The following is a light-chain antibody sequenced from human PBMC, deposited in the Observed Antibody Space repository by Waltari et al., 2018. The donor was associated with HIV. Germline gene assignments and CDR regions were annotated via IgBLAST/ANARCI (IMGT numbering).Light chain of an antibody. CDR1: SYNIGSNF. Sequence: QSVLTQPPSASGTPGQRVTISCSGSSYNIGSNFVSWYQQLPGTAPKLLVFRSNERHSGVPDRFAGSKSDTSAALAISDLRSDDEADYYCAAWDDRLSGMVFGGGTKLTVL. J-gene: IGLJ3*02. CDR2: RSN. CDR3: AAWDDRLSGMV. V-gene: IGLV1-47*01.